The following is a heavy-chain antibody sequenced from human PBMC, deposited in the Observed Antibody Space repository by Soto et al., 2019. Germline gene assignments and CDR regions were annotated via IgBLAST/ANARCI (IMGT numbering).Heavy chain of an antibody. D-gene: IGHD1-26*01. CDR2: IYSGGST. CDR3: ARSIPIVGATRGAFDI. Sequence: EVPLVESGGGLIQPGGSLRLSCAASGFTVSSNYMSWVRQAPGKGLEWVSVIYSGGSTYYADSVKGRFTISRDNSKNTLYLQMNSLRAEDTAVYYCARSIPIVGATRGAFDIWGQGTMVTVSS. CDR1: GFTVSSNY. V-gene: IGHV3-53*01. J-gene: IGHJ3*02.